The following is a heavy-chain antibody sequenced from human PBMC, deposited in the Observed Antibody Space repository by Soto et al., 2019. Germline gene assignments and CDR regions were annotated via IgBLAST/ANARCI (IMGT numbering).Heavy chain of an antibody. CDR2: ITYSGNT. V-gene: IGHV4-31*03. J-gene: IGHJ4*01. Sequence: PSETLSLTCTVSGGSVSSVCYYWSWIRQHPGKGLEWIGYITYSGNTYYNPSLESRVTTSADTSKNQFSLKLSSVTAADTAVYFCVRGGSCTNGVCSVFDYWGQGTLVTTSS. D-gene: IGHD2-8*01. CDR3: VRGGSCTNGVCSVFDY. CDR1: GGSVSSVCYY.